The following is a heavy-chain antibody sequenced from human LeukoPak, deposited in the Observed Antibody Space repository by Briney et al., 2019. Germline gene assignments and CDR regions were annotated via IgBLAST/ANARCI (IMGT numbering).Heavy chain of an antibody. D-gene: IGHD3-3*01. J-gene: IGHJ4*02. CDR1: GFTFSSYA. Sequence: GGSLRLSCAASGFTFSSYAMGWVRQAPGKGLEWVSAISGSGGSTYYADSVKGRFTISRDNSKNTLYLQMNSLRAEDTAVYYCAKDSIFGVSKGYWGQGTLVTVSS. V-gene: IGHV3-23*01. CDR2: ISGSGGST. CDR3: AKDSIFGVSKGY.